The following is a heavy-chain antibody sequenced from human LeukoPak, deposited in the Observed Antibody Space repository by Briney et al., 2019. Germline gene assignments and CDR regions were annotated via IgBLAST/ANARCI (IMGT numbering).Heavy chain of an antibody. CDR1: GYTFTSYG. V-gene: IGHV1-69*13. J-gene: IGHJ4*02. D-gene: IGHD5-12*01. CDR3: AREYSGYDDY. CDR2: IIPIFGTA. Sequence: ASVKVSCKASGYTFTSYGISWVRQAPGQGLEWMGGIIPIFGTANYAQKFQGRVTITADESTSTAYMELSSLRSEDTAVYYCAREYSGYDDYWGQGTLVTVSS.